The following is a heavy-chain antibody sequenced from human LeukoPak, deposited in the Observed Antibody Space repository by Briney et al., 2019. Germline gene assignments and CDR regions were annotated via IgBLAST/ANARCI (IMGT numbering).Heavy chain of an antibody. V-gene: IGHV4-34*01. CDR1: GGSSSGYY. J-gene: IGHJ6*03. CDR2: LNHSGST. D-gene: IGHD2-2*01. Sequence: SETLSLTCAVHGGSSSGYYWSWIPQPPGKGLERVGELNHSGSTNYNPYLQSRVPISVDTSKNRFSQKLSSVAAADTAVYYCARGIVVVPAANPNNYYYYMDVWAKGPTVTVSS. CDR3: ARGIVVVPAANPNNYYYYMDV.